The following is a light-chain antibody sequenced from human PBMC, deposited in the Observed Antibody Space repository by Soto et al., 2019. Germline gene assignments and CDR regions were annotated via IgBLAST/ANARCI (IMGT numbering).Light chain of an antibody. CDR1: RSNIGAGYD. V-gene: IGLV1-40*01. CDR3: QSYDSSLSGYV. Sequence: QLVLTQPPSVSGAPGQRVTISCTGSRSNIGAGYDVHWYQQLPGTAPKLLIYGNNNRPSGVPDRFSGSKSGTSASLAITGLQAEDEADYYCQSYDSSLSGYVFGTGTKVTVL. CDR2: GNN. J-gene: IGLJ1*01.